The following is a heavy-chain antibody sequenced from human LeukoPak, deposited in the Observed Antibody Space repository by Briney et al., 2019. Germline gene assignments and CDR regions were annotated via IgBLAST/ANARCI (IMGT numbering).Heavy chain of an antibody. J-gene: IGHJ4*02. V-gene: IGHV3-66*02. Sequence: GGSLRLSCAASRFNVSSNYMTWIWQAQGKGLEWVSLIYGADAAYYAESVRGRFMISRDNLKNTLFLQMNSLRVEDTAVYYCVTSTGQQFIPYDYWGQGMHVTVSS. CDR3: VTSTGQQFIPYDY. D-gene: IGHD6-13*01. CDR1: RFNVSSNY. CDR2: IYGADAA.